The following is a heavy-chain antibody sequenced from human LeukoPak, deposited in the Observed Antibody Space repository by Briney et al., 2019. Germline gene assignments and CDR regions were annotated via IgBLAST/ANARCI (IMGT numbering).Heavy chain of an antibody. D-gene: IGHD6-13*01. CDR3: ARKAAPSWFDP. J-gene: IGHJ5*02. V-gene: IGHV1-46*01. Sequence: ASVKVSCKASGYTFTGYYMHWVRQAPGQGLEWMGIINPSGGTTTYAQKFQGRVTMTTDMSTSTVYMDLSSLRPEDTAVYYCARKAAPSWFDPWGQGTLVTVSS. CDR2: INPSGGTT. CDR1: GYTFTGYY.